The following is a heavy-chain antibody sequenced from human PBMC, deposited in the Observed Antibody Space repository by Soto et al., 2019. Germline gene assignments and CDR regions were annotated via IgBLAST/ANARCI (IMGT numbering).Heavy chain of an antibody. D-gene: IGHD3-3*01. J-gene: IGHJ5*02. CDR3: AHRMAPRIFDP. CDR1: GFSLITSGVG. Sequence: QITLKEAGPTLVKPTQTLTLTCSFSGFSLITSGVGVGWIRQPPGKALEWLALIYWDDDTGYSTSLRNRLTTPKDTPKNTVVLTMTNRAPANTATYYCAHRMAPRIFDPWGRGPLVPVSS. CDR2: IYWDDDT. V-gene: IGHV2-5*02.